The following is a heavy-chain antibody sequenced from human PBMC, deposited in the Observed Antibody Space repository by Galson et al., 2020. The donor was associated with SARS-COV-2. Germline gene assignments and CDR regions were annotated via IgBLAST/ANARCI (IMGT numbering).Heavy chain of an antibody. V-gene: IGHV3-9*01. CDR3: ARVPVGYGDYGPQDYWYFDL. CDR1: GFTFDDYA. J-gene: IGHJ2*01. Sequence: GGSMRLSCAASGFTFDDYAMHWVRQAPGKGLEWVSGISWNSGSIGYADSVKGRFTISRDNAKNSLYLQMNSLRAEDTAVYYCARVPVGYGDYGPQDYWYFDLWGRGTLVTVSS. D-gene: IGHD4-17*01. CDR2: ISWNSGSI.